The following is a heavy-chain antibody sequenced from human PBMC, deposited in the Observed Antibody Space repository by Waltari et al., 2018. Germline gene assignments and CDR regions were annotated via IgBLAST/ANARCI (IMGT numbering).Heavy chain of an antibody. D-gene: IGHD4-17*01. CDR3: ARDYGDYELSMDV. CDR2: IKGDGSQK. Sequence: EVHLVESGGGLVQPGGSLRLSCAASGFTFSTYWMTWVRQAPGKGLRWLANIKGDGSQKNYVDSVKGRFTISRDTANNSLYLQMNSLRAEDTAVYYCARDYGDYELSMDVWGQGTTVTVSS. CDR1: GFTFSTYW. V-gene: IGHV3-7*01. J-gene: IGHJ6*02.